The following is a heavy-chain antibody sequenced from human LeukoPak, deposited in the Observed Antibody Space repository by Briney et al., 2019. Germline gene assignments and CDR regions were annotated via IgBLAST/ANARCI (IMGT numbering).Heavy chain of an antibody. Sequence: PSETLSLTCTVSGGSISSYYWSWIRQPPGKGLEWIGYIYYSGSTNYNPSLKSRVTISVDTSKNQFSLKLSSVTAADTAVYYCATDGGLCSSTSCYEGYYYYYGMDVWGQGTTVTVSS. J-gene: IGHJ6*02. V-gene: IGHV4-59*01. D-gene: IGHD2-2*01. CDR3: ATDGGLCSSTSCYEGYYYYYGMDV. CDR2: IYYSGST. CDR1: GGSISSYY.